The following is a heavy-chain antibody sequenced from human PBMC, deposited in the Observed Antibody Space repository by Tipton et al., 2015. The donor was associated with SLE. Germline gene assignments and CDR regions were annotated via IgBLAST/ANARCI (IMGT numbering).Heavy chain of an antibody. CDR3: ARGGMGIAVADEFDS. CDR2: IYYSGST. CDR1: GGSFSGHY. V-gene: IGHV4-59*11. Sequence: TLSLTCAVYGGSFSGHYWSWIRQPPGKGLEWIGYIYYSGSTNYNPSLKSRVTISVDTSKSQFSLNLRSVTAADTAVYYCARGGMGIAVADEFDSWGQGTLVTVSS. D-gene: IGHD6-19*01. J-gene: IGHJ4*02.